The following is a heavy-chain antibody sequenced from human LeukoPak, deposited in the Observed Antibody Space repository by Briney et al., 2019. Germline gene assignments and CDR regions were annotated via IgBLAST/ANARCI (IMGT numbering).Heavy chain of an antibody. D-gene: IGHD2-2*01. Sequence: PGGSLRLSCAASGFTFNSYGMHWVRQAPGKGLVWVSRINTDGSSTSYADSVKGRFTIPRDNAKNTLYLQMNSLRAEDTAVYYCARAPIASEIVVVPAAMDYWGQGTLVTVSS. CDR2: INTDGSST. J-gene: IGHJ4*02. CDR1: GFTFNSYG. CDR3: ARAPIASEIVVVPAAMDY. V-gene: IGHV3-74*01.